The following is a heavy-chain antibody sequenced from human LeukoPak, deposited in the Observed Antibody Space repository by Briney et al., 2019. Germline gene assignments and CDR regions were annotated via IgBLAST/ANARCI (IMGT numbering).Heavy chain of an antibody. J-gene: IGHJ4*02. CDR3: AREVRQGDFDY. V-gene: IGHV4-59*11. D-gene: IGHD3-16*01. CDR1: GGSISSHY. CDR2: IFYKGST. Sequence: SETLSLTCTVSGGSISSHYWSWIRQPPGKGQEWIGYIFYKGSTNYSPSLKSRVTISLDTSNNQFSLKLSSVTAADTAVYYCAREVRQGDFDYWGQGTLVTVSS.